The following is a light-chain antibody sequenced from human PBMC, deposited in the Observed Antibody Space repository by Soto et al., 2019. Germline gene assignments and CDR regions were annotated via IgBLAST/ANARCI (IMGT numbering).Light chain of an antibody. V-gene: IGKV1-5*01. CDR2: DAS. Sequence: DIPMTPSPSTLSASVGDRVTITCRASQTISSGLAWYQQKPGKAPKVLIYDASTLESGVPSRFSGSGSGTEFTLTISSLQPDDFATYYCQQYKSYKTFGQGTKVDIK. CDR1: QTISSG. CDR3: QQYKSYKT. J-gene: IGKJ1*01.